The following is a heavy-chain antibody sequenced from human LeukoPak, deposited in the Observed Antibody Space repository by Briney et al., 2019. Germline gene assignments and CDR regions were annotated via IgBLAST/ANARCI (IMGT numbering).Heavy chain of an antibody. V-gene: IGHV3-23*01. CDR1: GFTFSSYA. D-gene: IGHD6-13*01. Sequence: GGSLRLSCAASGFTFSSYAMSWVRQARGKGLEWVSAISGSGGSTYYADSVKGRFTISRDNSKNTLYPQMNSLRAEDTAVYYCAKTNSSSWYREYYFDYWGQGTLVTVSS. CDR2: ISGSGGST. J-gene: IGHJ4*02. CDR3: AKTNSSSWYREYYFDY.